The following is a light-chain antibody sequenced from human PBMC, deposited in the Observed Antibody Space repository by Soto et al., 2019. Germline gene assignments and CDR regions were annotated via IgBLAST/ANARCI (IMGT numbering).Light chain of an antibody. Sequence: SVLTPPASVSWSPGRSIDISCTRTTSDVGGYNYVSWYQQHPGKAPKLMIYEVSNRPSGVSNRSSGSKSGNTASLTISGLQAEDEAYYYCSSYTRSSTRVFGIGTKLTVL. V-gene: IGLV2-14*01. CDR2: EVS. CDR3: SSYTRSSTRV. J-gene: IGLJ1*01. CDR1: TSDVGGYNY.